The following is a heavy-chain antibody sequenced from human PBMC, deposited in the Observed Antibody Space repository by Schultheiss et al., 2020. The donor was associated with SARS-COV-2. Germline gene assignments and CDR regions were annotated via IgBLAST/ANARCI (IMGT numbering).Heavy chain of an antibody. D-gene: IGHD2-15*01. J-gene: IGHJ5*02. CDR1: GGSICSYY. CDR2: VNHSGST. V-gene: IGHV4-34*01. CDR3: VRGGGLQRGNWFDP. Sequence: SQTLSLTCSVSGGSICSYYWSWIRQPPGKRLEWIGDVNHSGSTNYTPSLKSRVTISVDTSKNQFSLKLSSVTAADTAVYYCVRGGGLQRGNWFDPWGQGTLVTVSS.